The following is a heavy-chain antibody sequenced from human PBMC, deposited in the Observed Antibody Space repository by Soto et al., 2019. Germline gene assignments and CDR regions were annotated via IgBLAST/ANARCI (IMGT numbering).Heavy chain of an antibody. D-gene: IGHD3-22*01. CDR1: GGSISSSSYY. CDR2: IYYSGST. J-gene: IGHJ3*02. V-gene: IGHV4-39*07. Sequence: SETLSLTCTVSGGSISSSSYYWGWIRQPPGKGLEWIGSIYYSGSTYYNPSLKSRVTVSLDTSKNQFSLKLSSVTAADTAVYYCARRSLEYDSSGYKSISDRIDIWGQGTMVTVSS. CDR3: ARRSLEYDSSGYKSISDRIDI.